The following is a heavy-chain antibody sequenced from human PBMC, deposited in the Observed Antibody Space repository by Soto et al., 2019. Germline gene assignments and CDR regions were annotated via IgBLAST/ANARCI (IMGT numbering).Heavy chain of an antibody. CDR3: ARGGPAAGFDL. J-gene: IGHJ4*02. CDR2: MKPKTGDS. D-gene: IGHD6-13*01. CDR1: GYTFTTND. V-gene: IGHV1-8*01. Sequence: ASVKLSWKASGYTFTTNDIDWVRQASGQGLEWLGWMKPKTGDSGSAQDFQGRITMTRDTATSTAYMELSNLRSEDTAVYYCARGGPAAGFDLWGQGTLVTVSS.